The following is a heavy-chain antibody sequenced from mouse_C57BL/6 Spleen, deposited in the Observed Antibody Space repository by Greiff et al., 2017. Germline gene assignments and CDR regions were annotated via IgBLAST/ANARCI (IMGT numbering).Heavy chain of an antibody. CDR1: GYTFTSYW. J-gene: IGHJ3*01. D-gene: IGHD1-1*01. Sequence: VQLQQSGTVLARPGASVKMSCKTSGYTFTSYWMHWVKQRPGQGLEWIWAIYPGNSDTSSNQKFKGKAKLTAVTSASTAYMELSSLTNEDSAVYYCTRGVDGSSPSWFSYWGQGTLVTVSA. V-gene: IGHV1-5*01. CDR2: IYPGNSDT. CDR3: TRGVDGSSPSWFSY.